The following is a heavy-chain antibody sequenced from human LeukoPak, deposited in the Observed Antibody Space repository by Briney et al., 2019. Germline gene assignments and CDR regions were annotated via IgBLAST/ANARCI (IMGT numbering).Heavy chain of an antibody. CDR2: ICHSGST. CDR3: ARGDSSGWYQGAFDI. CDR1: GGSISSGGYY. D-gene: IGHD6-19*01. J-gene: IGHJ3*02. V-gene: IGHV4-30-2*01. Sequence: PSETLSLTCTVSGGSISSGGYYWIWHRPPQGQGLVWIVYICHSGSTYYNPSLKSRVTISVDRSKNQFSLKLSSVTAADTAVYYCARGDSSGWYQGAFDIWGQGTLVTVSS.